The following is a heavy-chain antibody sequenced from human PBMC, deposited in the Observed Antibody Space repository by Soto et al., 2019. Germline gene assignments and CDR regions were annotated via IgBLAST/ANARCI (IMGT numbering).Heavy chain of an antibody. Sequence: SETLSLTCTVSGGSISSHTYYWGWIRQPAGKGLEWIASISYSGSTYYNPSLSSRVTISVDTSKNQFSLRLNSVTAADTAVYYCARDLWGYCGTDCYPMDVWGQGTTVTVSS. CDR1: GGSISSHTYY. CDR3: ARDLWGYCGTDCYPMDV. V-gene: IGHV4-39*07. D-gene: IGHD2-21*02. J-gene: IGHJ6*02. CDR2: ISYSGST.